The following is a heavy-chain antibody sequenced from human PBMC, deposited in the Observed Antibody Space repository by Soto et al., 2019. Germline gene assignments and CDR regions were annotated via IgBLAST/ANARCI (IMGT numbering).Heavy chain of an antibody. Sequence: PGGSLRLSCAASGFTFSSYAMCWVRQAPGKGLEWVSSISVSGGSTYYADSVKGRFTISRDNSKNTLYLQMNSLRAEDTAVYYCAKMAVGGSTSSPYGMDVWGQGTTVTVSS. V-gene: IGHV3-23*01. D-gene: IGHD2-2*01. CDR3: AKMAVGGSTSSPYGMDV. J-gene: IGHJ6*02. CDR1: GFTFSSYA. CDR2: ISVSGGST.